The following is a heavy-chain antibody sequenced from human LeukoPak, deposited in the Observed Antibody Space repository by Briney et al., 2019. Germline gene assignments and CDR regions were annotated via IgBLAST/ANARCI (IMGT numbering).Heavy chain of an antibody. CDR1: GISVSNNY. CDR2: IYSGGTT. J-gene: IGHJ3*02. V-gene: IGHV3-53*01. D-gene: IGHD2-2*01. Sequence: GGSLRLSCAASGISVSNNYMNWVRQAPGKGPEWVSIIYSGGTTYYADSVKGRFAISRDNSKNTLHLQMNTLRAEDTALYYCARGQYCSSTSCYAIGAFDIWGQGTMVTVSS. CDR3: ARGQYCSSTSCYAIGAFDI.